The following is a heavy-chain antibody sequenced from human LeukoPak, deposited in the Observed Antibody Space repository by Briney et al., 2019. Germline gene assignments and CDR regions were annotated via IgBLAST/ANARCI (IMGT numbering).Heavy chain of an antibody. CDR2: ISGSGGST. Sequence: PGGSLRLSCAASGFTFSSYAMSWVRQAPGKGLEWVSAISGSGGSTYYADSVKGRFTISRDNSKNTLYLQMNSLRAEDTAVCYCAKVGVVVAATLYFDYWGQGTLVTVSS. CDR3: AKVGVVVAATLYFDY. CDR1: GFTFSSYA. V-gene: IGHV3-23*01. D-gene: IGHD2-15*01. J-gene: IGHJ4*02.